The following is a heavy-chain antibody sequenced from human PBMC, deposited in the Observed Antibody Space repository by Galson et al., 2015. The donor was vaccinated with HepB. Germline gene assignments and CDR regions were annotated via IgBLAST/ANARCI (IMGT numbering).Heavy chain of an antibody. CDR2: IKEDGGET. CDR1: GLTFSRYW. D-gene: IGHD2-8*02. Sequence: SLRLSCEDSGLTFSRYWMSWVRQAPGKGLEWVATIKEDGGETYYVHSVKGRFTMSRDNSKNSMLLQMNSLRAEDTAVYYCARRWHWSYDYWGRGTLVTVSS. J-gene: IGHJ4*02. V-gene: IGHV3-7*05. CDR3: ARRWHWSYDY.